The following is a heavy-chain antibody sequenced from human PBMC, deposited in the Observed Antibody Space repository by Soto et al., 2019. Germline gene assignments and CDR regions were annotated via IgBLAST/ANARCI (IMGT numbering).Heavy chain of an antibody. V-gene: IGHV3-21*01. D-gene: IGHD6-19*01. J-gene: IGHJ4*02. CDR2: ISSSSSYI. CDR3: ARDGQWLVPNDY. CDR1: GFTFSSYS. Sequence: KSGGSLRLSCAASGFTFSSYSMNWVRQAPGKGLEWVSSISSSSSYIYYADSVKGRFTISRDNAKNSLYLQMNSLRAEDTAVYYCARDGQWLVPNDYWGQGTLVTVSS.